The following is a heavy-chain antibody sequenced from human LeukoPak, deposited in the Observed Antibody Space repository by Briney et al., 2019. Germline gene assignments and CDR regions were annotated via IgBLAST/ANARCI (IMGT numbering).Heavy chain of an antibody. CDR2: ISGSGGST. D-gene: IGHD3-3*01. CDR1: GFTFSSYA. J-gene: IGHJ4*02. V-gene: IGHV3-23*01. CDR3: AKSSSLRFLEWLLSAHFDY. Sequence: PGGSLRLSCAASGFTFSSYAMSWVRQAPGKGLEWVSAISGSGGSTYYADSVKGRFTISRDNSKNTLYLQMNSLRAEDTAVYYCAKSSSLRFLEWLLSAHFDYWGQGTLVTVSS.